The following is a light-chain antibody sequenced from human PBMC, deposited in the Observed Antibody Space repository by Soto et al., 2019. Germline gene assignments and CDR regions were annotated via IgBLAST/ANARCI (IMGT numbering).Light chain of an antibody. V-gene: IGKV1-5*01. CDR1: QSISNL. CDR3: QQYMIYS. CDR2: HAS. J-gene: IGKJ1*01. Sequence: IRMSVSASTLSVSGGDRVTMTCRASQSISNLLAWYQQKPGTAPKLLIYHASTLESGVPSRFSGSGSGTEFTLTISSLQPDDFATYYCQQYMIYSFGQGTKVDI.